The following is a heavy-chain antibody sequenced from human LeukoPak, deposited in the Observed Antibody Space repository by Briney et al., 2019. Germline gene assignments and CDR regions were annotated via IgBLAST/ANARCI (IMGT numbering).Heavy chain of an antibody. CDR1: GGSISSSSYY. CDR3: ARRSSSWYSKIDS. D-gene: IGHD6-13*01. Sequence: PSETLSLTCTVSGGSISSSSYYWGWIRQPPGKGLEWIGSIYYSGSTYYNPSLKSRVTISVDTSKNQFSLKLSSVTAADTAVYYCARRSSSWYSKIDSWGQGTLVTVSS. CDR2: IYYSGST. J-gene: IGHJ4*02. V-gene: IGHV4-39*01.